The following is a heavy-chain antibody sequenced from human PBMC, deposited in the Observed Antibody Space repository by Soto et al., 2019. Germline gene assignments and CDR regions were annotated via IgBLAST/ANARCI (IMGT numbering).Heavy chain of an antibody. CDR3: AHRTKGGTYADY. D-gene: IGHD1-26*01. CDR2: IYWDDDK. CDR1: GFSLSTSGVG. V-gene: IGHV2-5*02. J-gene: IGHJ4*02. Sequence: QITLKESGPTLVKPTQTLTLTCTFSGFSLSTSGVGVDWIRPPPGKALEWLALIYWDDDKRYRPSLKSRLTITKDTSKNQVVLTMTNMDPVDTATYYCAHRTKGGTYADYWGQGTLVTVSS.